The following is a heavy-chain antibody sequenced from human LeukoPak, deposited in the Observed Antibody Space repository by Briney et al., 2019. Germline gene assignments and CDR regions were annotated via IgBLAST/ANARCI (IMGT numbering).Heavy chain of an antibody. CDR3: ARGEGDS. Sequence: GGSLRLSCAASGVTVSRYWMSWVRQAPGKGLEWVAMMTQDGGGKYYVDSVKGRFTISGDNAKNSLYLQMNSLRAEDTAVYYCARGEGDSWGQGTLVTVSS. CDR1: GVTVSRYW. V-gene: IGHV3-7*01. CDR2: MTQDGGGK. J-gene: IGHJ4*02.